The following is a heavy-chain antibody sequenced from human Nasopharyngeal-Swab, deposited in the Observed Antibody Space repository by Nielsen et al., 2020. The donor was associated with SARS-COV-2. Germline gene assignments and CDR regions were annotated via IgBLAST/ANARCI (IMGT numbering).Heavy chain of an antibody. CDR2: INPNSGGT. J-gene: IGHJ4*02. CDR3: ARGDYYDSSGYLY. V-gene: IGHV1-2*06. D-gene: IGHD3-22*01. CDR1: GYTFTSYY. Sequence: ASVKVSCKASGYTFTSYYMHWVRQAPGQGLEWMGRINPNSGGTNYAQKFQGRVTMTRDTSISTAYMELSRLRSDDTAVYYCARGDYYDSSGYLYWGQGTLVTVSS.